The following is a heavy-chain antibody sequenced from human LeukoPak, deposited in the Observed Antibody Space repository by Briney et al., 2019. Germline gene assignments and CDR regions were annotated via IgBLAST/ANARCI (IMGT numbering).Heavy chain of an antibody. CDR1: GHMFADYY. CDR3: ARDSKLTETSFDS. Sequence: ASVKVSCKASGHMFADYYIHWVRQAPGQGLEWMGWMSVDSGGTKYAQKFQGRVTMTRDTSISTAFMDLTRLRFDDTAVYYCARDSKLTETSFDSWGQGTLVTVSS. J-gene: IGHJ4*02. V-gene: IGHV1-2*02. D-gene: IGHD2-21*02. CDR2: MSVDSGGT.